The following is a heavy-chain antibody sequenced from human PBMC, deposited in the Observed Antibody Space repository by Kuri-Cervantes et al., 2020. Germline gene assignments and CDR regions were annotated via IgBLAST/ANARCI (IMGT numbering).Heavy chain of an antibody. CDR3: ARVPYDSSGYGMDV. J-gene: IGHJ6*02. D-gene: IGHD3-22*01. CDR1: GGTFSSYA. CDR2: IIPIFGTA. V-gene: IGHV1-69*05. Sequence: SVKVSCKASGGTFSSYAISWVRQAPGQGLEWMGGIIPIFGTANYAQKFQGRVTMTRDTSTSTVYMELSSLRSEDTAVYYCARVPYDSSGYGMDVWGQGTTVTVSS.